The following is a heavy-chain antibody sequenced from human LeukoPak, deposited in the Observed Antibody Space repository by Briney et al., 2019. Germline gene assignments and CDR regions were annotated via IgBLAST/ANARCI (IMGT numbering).Heavy chain of an antibody. D-gene: IGHD3-10*01. Sequence: PGRSLSLSCAASGFTFSSYAMHWVRQAPGKGLEWVAVISYDGSNKYYADSVKGRFAISRDNSKNTLYLQMNSLRAEDTAVYYCAKDPRITTVVGPYYFDYWGQGTLVTVSS. CDR1: GFTFSSYA. V-gene: IGHV3-30*18. CDR2: ISYDGSNK. J-gene: IGHJ4*02. CDR3: AKDPRITTVVGPYYFDY.